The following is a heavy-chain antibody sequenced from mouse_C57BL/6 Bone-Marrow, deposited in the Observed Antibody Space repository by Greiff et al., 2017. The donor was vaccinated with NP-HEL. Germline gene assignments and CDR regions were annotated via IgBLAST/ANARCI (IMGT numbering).Heavy chain of an antibody. CDR3: ARWLDRWLGY. V-gene: IGHV1-76*01. D-gene: IGHD2-3*01. Sequence: QVQLKQSGAELVRPGASVKLSCKASGYTFTDYYINWVKQRPGQGLEWIARIYPGSGNTYYNEKFKGKATLTAEKSSSTAYMQLSSLTSEDSAVYFCARWLDRWLGYWGQGTTLTVSS. CDR1: GYTFTDYY. CDR2: IYPGSGNT. J-gene: IGHJ2*01.